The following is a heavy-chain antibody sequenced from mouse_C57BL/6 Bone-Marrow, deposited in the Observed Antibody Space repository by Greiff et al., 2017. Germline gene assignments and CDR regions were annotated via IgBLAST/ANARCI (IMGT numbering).Heavy chain of an antibody. CDR3: AMRELPTVVPDFDY. CDR2: LDPSDSYT. J-gene: IGHJ2*01. CDR1: GYTFTSYW. Sequence: VQLQQPGAELVRPGTSVKLSCKASGYTFTSYWMHWVKQRPGQGLEWIGVLDPSDSYTNYNQKFKGKATLTVATSSSTAYMQLSSLTSEDSACYYCAMRELPTVVPDFDYWGQGTTLTVSS. D-gene: IGHD1-1*01. V-gene: IGHV1-59*01.